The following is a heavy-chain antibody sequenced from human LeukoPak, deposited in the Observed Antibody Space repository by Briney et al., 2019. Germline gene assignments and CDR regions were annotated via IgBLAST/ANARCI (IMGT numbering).Heavy chain of an antibody. Sequence: SQTLSLTCAISGDSVTSGIWNWIRQSPSRGLERLGRTYHWSKWFNDYAVSVESRMTINADTSRNQFSLQLNSVTPEDTAVYYCVRDLHGSRGEFDYWGQGTLVTVSS. D-gene: IGHD3-16*01. J-gene: IGHJ4*02. V-gene: IGHV6-1*01. CDR3: VRDLHGSRGEFDY. CDR1: GDSVTSGI. CDR2: TYHWSKWFN.